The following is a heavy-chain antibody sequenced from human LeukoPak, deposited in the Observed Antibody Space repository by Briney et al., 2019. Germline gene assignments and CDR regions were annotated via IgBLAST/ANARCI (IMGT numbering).Heavy chain of an antibody. V-gene: IGHV4-39*01. CDR1: GGSISSSSYY. CDR3: ARHRYSSSWYSTGEYFQH. Sequence: SETLSLTCTVSGGSISSSSYYWGWIRQPPGKGLEWIGSIYYSGSTYYNPSLKSRVTISVGTSKNQFSLKLSSVTAADTAVYYCARHRYSSSWYSTGEYFQHWGQGTLVTVSS. D-gene: IGHD6-13*01. J-gene: IGHJ1*01. CDR2: IYYSGST.